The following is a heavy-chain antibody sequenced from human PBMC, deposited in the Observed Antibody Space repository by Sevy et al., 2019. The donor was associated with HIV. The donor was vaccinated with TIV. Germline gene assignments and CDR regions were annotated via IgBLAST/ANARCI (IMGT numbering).Heavy chain of an antibody. CDR3: ARDSPLLWFGESSFDY. CDR1: GFTFSSYW. V-gene: IGHV3-7*01. Sequence: GGSLRLSCAASGFTFSSYWMSWVRQAPGKGLEWVANKKQDGSEKYYVDSVKGRFTISRDNAKNSLYLQMNSLRAEDTAVYYCARDSPLLWFGESSFDYWGQGTLVTVSS. CDR2: KKQDGSEK. D-gene: IGHD3-10*01. J-gene: IGHJ4*02.